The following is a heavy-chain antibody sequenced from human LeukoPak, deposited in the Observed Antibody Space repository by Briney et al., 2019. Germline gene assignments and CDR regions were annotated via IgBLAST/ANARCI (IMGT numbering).Heavy chain of an antibody. J-gene: IGHJ4*02. CDR3: ARDKVRFCSGGTCYSNPYFDY. CDR1: GFTFSSYW. CDR2: IKQDGSEK. V-gene: IGHV3-7*01. D-gene: IGHD2-15*01. Sequence: GGSLRLSCAASGFTFSSYWMSWVRQAPGKGLEWVANIKQDGSEKYCVDSVKGRFTISRDNAKNSLYLQMNSLRAEDTAVYYCARDKVRFCSGGTCYSNPYFDYWGQGTLVTVSS.